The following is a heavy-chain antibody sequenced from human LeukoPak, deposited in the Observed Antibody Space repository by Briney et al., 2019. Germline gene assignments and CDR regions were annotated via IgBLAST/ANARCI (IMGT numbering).Heavy chain of an antibody. V-gene: IGHV1-8*03. CDR1: GYTFTSYD. CDR2: MNTKSGNT. J-gene: IGHJ6*03. CDR3: ARSEYSSSWYGDYYNFMDV. D-gene: IGHD6-13*01. Sequence: GASVKVSCKASGYTFTSYDINWVRQATGQGLEWMGGMNTKSGNTGYAHKFQGRGTITRNTSISTASMELSSLRSEDTAVYYCARSEYSSSWYGDYYNFMDVWGKGTTVTVSS.